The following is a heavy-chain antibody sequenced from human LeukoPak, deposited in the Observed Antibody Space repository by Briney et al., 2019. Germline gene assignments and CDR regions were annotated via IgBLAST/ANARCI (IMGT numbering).Heavy chain of an antibody. D-gene: IGHD3-3*01. CDR1: GGSFSGYY. Sequence: SETLSLTCAVYGGSFSGYYWSWIRQPPGKGLEWIGEINHSGSTNYNPSLKSRVTISVDTSKNQFSLKLSSVTAADTAVYYCARGRGFWSGYHGMDVWGQGTTVTVSS. V-gene: IGHV4-34*01. CDR3: ARGRGFWSGYHGMDV. CDR2: INHSGST. J-gene: IGHJ6*02.